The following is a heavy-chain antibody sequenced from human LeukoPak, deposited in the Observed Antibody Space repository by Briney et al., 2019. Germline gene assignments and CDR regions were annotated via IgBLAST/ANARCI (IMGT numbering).Heavy chain of an antibody. D-gene: IGHD5-12*01. V-gene: IGHV4-34*01. Sequence: SETLSLTCAVDGGSLSGYYWSWIRQPPGKGLEWIGEINHSGSTNYNPSLKSRVTISVDTSKNQFSLKLSSVTAADTAVYYCARGGKHNGYSGYDFLDYWGQGTLVTVSS. CDR2: INHSGST. J-gene: IGHJ4*02. CDR3: ARGGKHNGYSGYDFLDY. CDR1: GGSLSGYY.